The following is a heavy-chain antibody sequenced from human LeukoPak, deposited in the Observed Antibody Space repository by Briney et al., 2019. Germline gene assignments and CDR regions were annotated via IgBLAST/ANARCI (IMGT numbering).Heavy chain of an antibody. CDR2: IYASGTT. Sequence: PSETLSLTCTVSAGSINPYYWSWIRQSAEKGLEWSGRIYASGTTKYNPSLQSRVAMSVDMSKNQFSLNLASVTAADTAVYYCARDQGYTYGQTHYFDFWGQGILVTVSS. CDR1: AGSINPYY. CDR3: ARDQGYTYGQTHYFDF. D-gene: IGHD5-18*01. J-gene: IGHJ4*02. V-gene: IGHV4-4*07.